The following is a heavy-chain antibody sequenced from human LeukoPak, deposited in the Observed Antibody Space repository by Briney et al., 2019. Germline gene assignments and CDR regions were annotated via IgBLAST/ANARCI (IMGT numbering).Heavy chain of an antibody. CDR1: GYTFTSYH. CDR3: AREGIPSFKVAGTGDFDY. CDR2: INPSGGST. J-gene: IGHJ4*02. Sequence: ASVKVSCKASGYTFTSYHMHWVRQAPGQGLEWMGIINPSGGSTTYAQKFQDRITMTRDTSASTAYMELSSLRSEDTAVYYCAREGIPSFKVAGTGDFDYWGQGTLVTVSS. D-gene: IGHD6-19*01. V-gene: IGHV1-46*01.